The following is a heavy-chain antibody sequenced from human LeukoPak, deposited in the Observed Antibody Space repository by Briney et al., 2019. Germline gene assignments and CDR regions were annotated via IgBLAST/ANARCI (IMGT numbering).Heavy chain of an antibody. V-gene: IGHV1-8*01. CDR1: EYTFTSYD. CDR3: ARGSWGEIAGRKSFEF. D-gene: IGHD6-6*01. J-gene: IGHJ4*02. CDR2: MNPNSGNT. Sequence: VASVKVSCKASEYTFTSYDIDGVRQAPRQGHERMGWMNPNSGNTRYAQKFQGRVTMTRVTSISTAYMELNNLTSEETAVYYCARGSWGEIAGRKSFEFWGQGSLATVSS.